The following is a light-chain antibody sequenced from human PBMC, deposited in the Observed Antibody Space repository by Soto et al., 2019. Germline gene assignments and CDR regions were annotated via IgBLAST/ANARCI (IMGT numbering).Light chain of an antibody. CDR2: GAS. Sequence: EIVLTQSPGTLSLSPGERATLSCRASQSVSSSYLAWYQQKPGQAPRLLIYGASYRATGIPDRFSGGGSGTDFTLTISRLEPEDFAVYYCQHYRSSPPAINFGQGTRL. CDR3: QHYRSSPPAIN. V-gene: IGKV3-20*01. CDR1: QSVSSSY. J-gene: IGKJ5*01.